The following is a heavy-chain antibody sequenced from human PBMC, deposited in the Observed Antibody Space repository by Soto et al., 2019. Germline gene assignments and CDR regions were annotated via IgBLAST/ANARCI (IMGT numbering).Heavy chain of an antibody. Sequence: SETLSLTCTVSGGSVSSGSYYWSWIRQPPGKGLEWIGYIYYSGSTNYNPSLKSRVTISVDTSKNQFSLKLSSVTAADTAVYYCARVREIAVAGRDYFDYWGQGTLVTVSS. J-gene: IGHJ4*02. CDR1: GGSVSSGSYY. V-gene: IGHV4-61*01. CDR2: IYYSGST. CDR3: ARVREIAVAGRDYFDY. D-gene: IGHD6-19*01.